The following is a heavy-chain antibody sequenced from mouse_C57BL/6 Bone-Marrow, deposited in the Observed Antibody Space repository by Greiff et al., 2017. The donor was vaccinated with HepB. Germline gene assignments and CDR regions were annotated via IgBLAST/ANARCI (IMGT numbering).Heavy chain of an antibody. V-gene: IGHV6-3*01. CDR1: GFTFSNYW. J-gene: IGHJ1*03. CDR2: IRLKSDNYAT. CDR3: TARLITTVVATDV. D-gene: IGHD1-1*01. Sequence: EVKLVESGGGLVQPGGSMKLSCVASGFTFSNYWMNWVRQSPEKGLEWVAQIRLKSDNYATHYAESVKGRFTISRDESKSSVYLQMNNLRAADTGIYYCTARLITTVVATDVWGTGTTVTVSS.